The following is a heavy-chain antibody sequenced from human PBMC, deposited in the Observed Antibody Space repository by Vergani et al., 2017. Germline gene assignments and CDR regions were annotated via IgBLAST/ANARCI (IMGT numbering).Heavy chain of an antibody. CDR2: IKQDGSEK. D-gene: IGHD3-3*01. J-gene: IGHJ2*01. CDR1: GFTFSSYW. CDR3: ARDDFWSGYTSHFDL. Sequence: EVQLVESGGGLVQPGGSLRLSCAASGFTFSSYWVSWVRQAPGKGLEWVANIKQDGSEKYYVDSVKGRFTISRDNAKNSLYLRMNSLRAEDTAVYYCARDDFWSGYTSHFDLWGRGTLVTVSS. V-gene: IGHV3-7*03.